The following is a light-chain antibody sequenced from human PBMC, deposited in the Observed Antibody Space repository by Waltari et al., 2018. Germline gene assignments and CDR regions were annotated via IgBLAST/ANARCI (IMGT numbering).Light chain of an antibody. CDR3: QHYDRLPYT. CDR1: QDFTNY. J-gene: IGKJ2*01. V-gene: IGKV1-33*01. CDR2: AAS. Sequence: DIQMTQPPSSLTASVGDRVTITCQASQDFTNYLNWYQQKPGKAPKLLINAASKLEAGVPSRFSGSGSGTDFTLTISSLQAEDVATYYSQHYDRLPYTFGQGTSLQIK.